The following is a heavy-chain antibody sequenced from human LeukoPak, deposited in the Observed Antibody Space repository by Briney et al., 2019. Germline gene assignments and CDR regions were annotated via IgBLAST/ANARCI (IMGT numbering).Heavy chain of an antibody. CDR1: GFTFSSYS. D-gene: IGHD3-22*01. Sequence: PGGSLRLSCTASGFTFSSYSMNWVRQAPGKGLEWVSCIGVSSSDIYYADSVKGRFTISRDNAKNSLYLQMNDLRAEDTAVYYCARDYDTTGYFGLLDSWGQGTLVTVSS. V-gene: IGHV3-21*01. J-gene: IGHJ4*02. CDR3: ARDYDTTGYFGLLDS. CDR2: IGVSSSDI.